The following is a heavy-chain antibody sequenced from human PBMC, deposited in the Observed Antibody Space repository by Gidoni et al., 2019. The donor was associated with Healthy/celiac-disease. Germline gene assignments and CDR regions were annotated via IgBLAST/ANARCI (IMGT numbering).Heavy chain of an antibody. Sequence: QVQLQQWGAGLLKPSETLSLTCAVYAGSFSGYSWIWIRQPPGKGLEWIGEINHSGSTNYNPSLKSRVTISVDTSKNQFSLKLSSVTAADTAVYYCARDGAKVATQRYWYFDLWGRGTLVTVSS. CDR1: AGSFSGYS. CDR3: ARDGAKVATQRYWYFDL. V-gene: IGHV4-34*01. D-gene: IGHD2-15*01. J-gene: IGHJ2*01. CDR2: INHSGST.